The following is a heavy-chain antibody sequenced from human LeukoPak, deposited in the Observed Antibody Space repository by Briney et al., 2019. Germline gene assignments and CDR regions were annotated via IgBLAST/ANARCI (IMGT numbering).Heavy chain of an antibody. D-gene: IGHD2-2*01. CDR2: MNPNSGNT. V-gene: IGHV1-8*01. J-gene: IGHJ6*03. CDR1: GYTFTSYD. Sequence: ASVKVSCKASGYTFTSYDINWVRQATGQGLEWMGWMNPNSGNTGYAQKFQGRVTMTRNTSISTAYMELSSLRSEDTAVYYCARSRYCSSTSCYYYYNMDVWGKGTTVTVSS. CDR3: ARSRYCSSTSCYYYYNMDV.